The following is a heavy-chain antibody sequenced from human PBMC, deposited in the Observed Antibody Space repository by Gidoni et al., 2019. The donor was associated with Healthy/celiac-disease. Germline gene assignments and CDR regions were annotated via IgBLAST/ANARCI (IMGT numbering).Heavy chain of an antibody. J-gene: IGHJ6*02. CDR1: GGSISSYD. D-gene: IGHD1-26*01. CDR3: ARERGGVGASDTEYYYYGMDV. Sequence: QVQLQESGPGLVKPSDTLALTCTVSGGSISSYDWSWLRQPPGKGLEWIGYIYYSGSTNYNPSLKCRVTISVDTSKNQFSLKLSSVTAADTAVYYCARERGGVGASDTEYYYYGMDVWGQGTTVTVSS. CDR2: IYYSGST. V-gene: IGHV4-59*01.